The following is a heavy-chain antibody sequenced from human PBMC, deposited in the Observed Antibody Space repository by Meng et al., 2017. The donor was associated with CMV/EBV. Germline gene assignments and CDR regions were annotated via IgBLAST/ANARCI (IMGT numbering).Heavy chain of an antibody. Sequence: QSTLKDYGPTLVKPTQTLTLTCLFSGFSLSTSGGGVGWIRQPPGKALEWLALIYWDDDKRYSPSLKSRLTITKDTSKNQVVHTMTNMDPVDTATYYCARIAAAGRFDYWGQGTLVTVSS. CDR3: ARIAAAGRFDY. V-gene: IGHV2-5*02. D-gene: IGHD6-13*01. CDR2: IYWDDDK. CDR1: GFSLSTSGGG. J-gene: IGHJ4*02.